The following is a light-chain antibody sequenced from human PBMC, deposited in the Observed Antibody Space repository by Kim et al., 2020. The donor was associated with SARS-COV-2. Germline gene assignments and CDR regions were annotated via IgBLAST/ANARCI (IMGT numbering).Light chain of an antibody. Sequence: PGATVTLACGSSTGAVTSGQFTYWIQQKPRQAPRTLIYDTTRRHSWTPARFSGSFLGGEAALTLSSAQAEDEADYYCLVSHSGIRVFGTGTQLTVL. J-gene: IGLJ3*02. CDR3: LVSHSGIRV. CDR1: TGAVTSGQF. V-gene: IGLV7-46*01. CDR2: DTT.